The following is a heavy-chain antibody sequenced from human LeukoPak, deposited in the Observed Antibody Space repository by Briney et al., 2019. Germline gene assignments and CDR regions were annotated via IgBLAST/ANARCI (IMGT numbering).Heavy chain of an antibody. CDR1: GYSISNGYH. CDR2: IYRSGST. D-gene: IGHD6-13*01. V-gene: IGHV4-38-2*01. Sequence: PSETLSLTCAVSGYSISNGYHWGWIRQPPGKGLEWIGSIYRSGSTYYNPSLKSRVTISVDTSKNHFSLRLSSVTAADTAVYYCARGSGIAAAGTHDYWGQGTLVTVSS. J-gene: IGHJ4*02. CDR3: ARGSGIAAAGTHDY.